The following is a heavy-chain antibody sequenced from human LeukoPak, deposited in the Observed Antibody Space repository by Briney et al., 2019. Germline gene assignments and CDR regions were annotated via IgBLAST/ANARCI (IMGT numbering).Heavy chain of an antibody. CDR3: ARGGYSDSSQLRV. CDR2: INPDGGTT. D-gene: IGHD3-22*01. Sequence: GGSLRLSCAASGFIFSSYWMHWVRQAPGKGLVWVSLINPDGGTTNYADSVKGRFTISRDSAKDTLYLQMNSLRAEDSAVYYCARGGYSDSSQLRVWGQGTKVTVSS. J-gene: IGHJ3*01. CDR1: GFIFSSYW. V-gene: IGHV3-74*01.